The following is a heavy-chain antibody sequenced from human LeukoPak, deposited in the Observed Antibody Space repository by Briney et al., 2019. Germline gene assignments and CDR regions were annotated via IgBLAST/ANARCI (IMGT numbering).Heavy chain of an antibody. D-gene: IGHD3-9*01. V-gene: IGHV4-34*01. CDR1: GGSFSGYY. CDR3: ARGFTIFFDY. Sequence: SETLSLTCAVYGGSFSGYYWSWIRQPPGKGLEWIGEINHSGSTNYNPSLKSRVTISVDTSKNRFSLKLSSVTAADTAVYYCARGFTIFFDYWGQGTLVTVSS. J-gene: IGHJ4*02. CDR2: INHSGST.